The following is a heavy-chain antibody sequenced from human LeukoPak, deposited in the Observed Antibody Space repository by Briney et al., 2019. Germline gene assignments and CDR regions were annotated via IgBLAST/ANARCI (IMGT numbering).Heavy chain of an antibody. CDR2: ISSSGTNI. V-gene: IGHV3-48*03. CDR3: ARRYCSSTSCLIDY. D-gene: IGHD2-2*01. CDR1: GFTFSSYE. J-gene: IGHJ4*02. Sequence: PGGSLRLSCTASGFTFSSYEMNWVRQAPGKGLEWVSYISSSGTNIYYAESVKGRFTISRDNAKNSLYLQMNSLRAEDMAVYYCARRYCSSTSCLIDYWGQGTLVTVSS.